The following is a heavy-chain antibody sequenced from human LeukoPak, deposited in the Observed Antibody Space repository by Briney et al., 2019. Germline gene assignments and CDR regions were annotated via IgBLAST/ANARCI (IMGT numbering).Heavy chain of an antibody. V-gene: IGHV3-21*01. Sequence: GGTLRLSCAASGFTCSSYSMNWVRQAPGKGLEWVSSISSSSSYIYYADSVKGRFTISRDNAKNSLYLQMNSLRAEDTAVYYCARAEDPGYCGGDCYYFDYWGQGTLVTVSS. CDR3: ARAEDPGYCGGDCYYFDY. CDR2: ISSSSSYI. CDR1: GFTCSSYS. D-gene: IGHD2-21*02. J-gene: IGHJ4*02.